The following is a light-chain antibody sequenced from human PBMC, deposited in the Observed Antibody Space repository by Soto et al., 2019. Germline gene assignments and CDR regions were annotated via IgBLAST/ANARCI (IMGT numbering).Light chain of an antibody. CDR3: RQYGSSPRT. J-gene: IGKJ1*01. CDR2: GAS. V-gene: IGKV3-20*01. Sequence: EIVLTQSPGTLSLSPGERATLSCRASQSVSSGYLAWYQQKPGQAPRLLIYGASSRATGIRDRFSGSGSGTDFTLTITRRGDEHGGVSYCRQYGSSPRTFRQGNQVE. CDR1: QSVSSGY.